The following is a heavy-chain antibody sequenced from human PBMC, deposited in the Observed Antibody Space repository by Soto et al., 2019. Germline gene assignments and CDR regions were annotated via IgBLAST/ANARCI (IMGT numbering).Heavy chain of an antibody. CDR2: ISSSSSTI. Sequence: GGSLRLSCAASGFTFSSYSMNWVRQAPGKGLEWVSYISSSSSTIYYADSVKGRFTISRDNAKNSLYLQMNSLRDEDTAVYYCARDQYSGYYYGMDVWGQGTTVTVSS. V-gene: IGHV3-48*02. CDR1: GFTFSSYS. D-gene: IGHD5-12*01. CDR3: ARDQYSGYYYGMDV. J-gene: IGHJ6*02.